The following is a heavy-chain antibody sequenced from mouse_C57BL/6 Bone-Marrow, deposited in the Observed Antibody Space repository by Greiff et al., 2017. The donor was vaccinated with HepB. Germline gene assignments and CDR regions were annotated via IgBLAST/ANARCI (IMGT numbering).Heavy chain of an antibody. J-gene: IGHJ1*03. CDR1: GFTFSSYA. Sequence: DVQLQESGGGLVKPGGSLKLSCAASGFTFSSYAMSWVRQTPEKRLEWVATISDGGSYTYYPDNVKGRFTISRDNAKNNLYLQMSHLKSEDTAMYYCARDSTTVVARDWYFDVWGTGTTVTVSS. CDR3: ARDSTTVVARDWYFDV. V-gene: IGHV5-4*01. CDR2: ISDGGSYT. D-gene: IGHD1-1*01.